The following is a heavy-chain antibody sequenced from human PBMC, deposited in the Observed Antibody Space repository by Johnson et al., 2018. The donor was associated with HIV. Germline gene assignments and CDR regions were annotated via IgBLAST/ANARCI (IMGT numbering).Heavy chain of an antibody. Sequence: VQLVESGGGLVQPGRSLRLSCTASGFTFYDYAMHWVRQAPGKGLEWVSVIYSGGIGYEDSVKGRFTISRDNSKNTLYLQMNSLRAEDTAVYYCARAGAVGFDAFDIWGHGTLVTVSA. J-gene: IGHJ3*02. CDR1: GFTFYDYA. CDR2: IYSGGI. D-gene: IGHD6-19*01. V-gene: IGHV3-9*01. CDR3: ARAGAVGFDAFDI.